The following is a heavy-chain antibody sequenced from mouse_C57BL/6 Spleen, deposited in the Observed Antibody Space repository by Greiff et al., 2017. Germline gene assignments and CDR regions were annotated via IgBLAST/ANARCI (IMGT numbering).Heavy chain of an antibody. Sequence: VQLQQPGAELVKPGASVKLSCKASGYTFTSYWMQWVKQRPGQGLEWIGEIDPSDSCTNYHQKFKGKATFTVDPSSSTAYMPHSSLTSEDSAVDYCARRGSVYAMDYWGQGTSVTVSA. CDR1: GYTFTSYW. J-gene: IGHJ4*01. CDR2: IDPSDSCT. CDR3: ARRGSVYAMDY. V-gene: IGHV1-50*01.